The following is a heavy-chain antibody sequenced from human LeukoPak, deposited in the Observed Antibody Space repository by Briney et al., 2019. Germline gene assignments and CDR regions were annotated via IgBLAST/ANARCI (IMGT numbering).Heavy chain of an antibody. D-gene: IGHD3-10*01. Sequence: GGSLRLSCAASGFTFSSYGMHWVRQAPGKGLEWVAFIRYDGSNKYYADSVKGRFTISRDNSKNTLYLQMGSLRAEDMAVYYCARAPYYGSGSYMTNWGQGTLVTVSS. J-gene: IGHJ4*02. CDR3: ARAPYYGSGSYMTN. CDR1: GFTFSSYG. V-gene: IGHV3-30*02. CDR2: IRYDGSNK.